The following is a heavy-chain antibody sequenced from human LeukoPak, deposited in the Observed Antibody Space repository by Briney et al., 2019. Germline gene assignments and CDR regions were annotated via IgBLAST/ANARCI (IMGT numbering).Heavy chain of an antibody. CDR2: NSSSSSTI. Sequence: PGGSLRLSCAASGFTFSSYSMNWVRQAPGKGLEWVSYNSSSSSTIYYADSVKGRFTISRDNAKSTLYLQMNSLRAEDTAVYYCATSYRGKYRAFDTWGQGTMVTVSS. CDR3: ATSYRGKYRAFDT. D-gene: IGHD1-26*01. V-gene: IGHV3-48*04. CDR1: GFTFSSYS. J-gene: IGHJ3*02.